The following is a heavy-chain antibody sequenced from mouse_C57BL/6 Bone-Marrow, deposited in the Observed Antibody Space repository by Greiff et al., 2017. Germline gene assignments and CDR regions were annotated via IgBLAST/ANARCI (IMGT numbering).Heavy chain of an antibody. V-gene: IGHV1-64*01. Sequence: QVQLQQPGAELVKPGASVKLSCKASGYTFTSYWMHWVKQRPGQGLEWIGMIHPNSGSTNYNEKFKSKATLTVDTSSSTAYMQLSSLTSEDSAVYYCARGGIRRRESWFAYWGQGTLVTVSA. CDR3: ARGGIRRRESWFAY. CDR2: IHPNSGST. J-gene: IGHJ3*01. CDR1: GYTFTSYW.